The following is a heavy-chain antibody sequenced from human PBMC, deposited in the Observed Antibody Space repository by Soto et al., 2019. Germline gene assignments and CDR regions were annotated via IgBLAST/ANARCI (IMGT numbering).Heavy chain of an antibody. CDR1: GGSISSGGYS. J-gene: IGHJ4*02. Sequence: QLQLQESGSGLVKPSQTLSLTCAVSGGSISSGGYSWSWIRQPPGKGLEWIGYIYHSGSTYYNPSIKSRVTISVDRSKNQFSRKLSSVTAADTAVYYCASSRVRAMIYFDYWGQGTLVTVSS. V-gene: IGHV4-30-2*01. D-gene: IGHD3-22*01. CDR3: ASSRVRAMIYFDY. CDR2: IYHSGST.